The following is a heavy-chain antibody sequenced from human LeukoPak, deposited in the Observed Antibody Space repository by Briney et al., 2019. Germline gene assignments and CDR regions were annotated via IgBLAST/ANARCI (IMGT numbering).Heavy chain of an antibody. J-gene: IGHJ4*02. Sequence: GGSLRLSCAASGFTFSSYGMHWVRQAPGKGLEWVAFIRYDGSNKYYADSVKGRFTISRDNSKNTLYLQMNSLRAEDTAVYYCAKESRVLLWFGELGELIDYWGQGTLVTVSS. D-gene: IGHD3-10*01. CDR2: IRYDGSNK. CDR1: GFTFSSYG. V-gene: IGHV3-30*02. CDR3: AKESRVLLWFGELGELIDY.